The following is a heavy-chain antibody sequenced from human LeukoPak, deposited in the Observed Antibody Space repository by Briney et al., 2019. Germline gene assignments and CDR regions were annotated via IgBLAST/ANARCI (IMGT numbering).Heavy chain of an antibody. CDR3: ARSDWFDP. J-gene: IGHJ5*02. Sequence: PGGSLRLSCAASGFTFGNHWMHWVRQAPGKGMVWVSRFKGDGTSTTYADSVKGRFTISRDNAKNTLYLQMNSLRAEDTAVCYCARSDWFDPWGQGTLVIVSS. CDR2: FKGDGTST. CDR1: GFTFGNHW. V-gene: IGHV3-74*01.